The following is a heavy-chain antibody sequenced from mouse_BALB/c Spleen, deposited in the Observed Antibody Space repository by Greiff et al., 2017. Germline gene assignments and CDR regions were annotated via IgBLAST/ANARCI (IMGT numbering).Heavy chain of an antibody. J-gene: IGHJ4*01. Sequence: EVQLVESGGGLVKPGGSLKLSCAASGFTFSSYDMSWVRQSPEKRLEWVAEISSGGSYTYYPDTVTGRFTISRDNAKNTLYLEMSSLRSEDTAMYYCARRQLGLRGAMDYWGQGTSVTVSS. D-gene: IGHD3-2*01. V-gene: IGHV5-9-4*01. CDR2: ISSGGSYT. CDR3: ARRQLGLRGAMDY. CDR1: GFTFSSYD.